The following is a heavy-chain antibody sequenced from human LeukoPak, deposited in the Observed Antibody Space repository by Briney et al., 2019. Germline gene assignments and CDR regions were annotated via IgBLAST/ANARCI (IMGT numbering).Heavy chain of an antibody. CDR3: ARIAAADALDDAFDI. CDR1: GYPINNAYY. Sequence: SETLSLTCTVSGYPINNAYYWVWIRQPPGRGLEWIGSLYHPDSTYYSPSLKSRVTLTADTSRNQFSLKLSFVTAADTAVYYCARIAAADALDDAFDIWGQGTMVTVSS. J-gene: IGHJ3*02. CDR2: LYHPDST. D-gene: IGHD6-13*01. V-gene: IGHV4-38-2*02.